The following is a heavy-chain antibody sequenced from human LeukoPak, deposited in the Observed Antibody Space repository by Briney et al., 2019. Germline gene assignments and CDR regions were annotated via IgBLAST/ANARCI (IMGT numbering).Heavy chain of an antibody. V-gene: IGHV3-21*01. J-gene: IGHJ1*01. CDR1: GFTFSSYS. Sequence: PGGSLRLSCAASGFTFSSYSMNWVRQAPGKGLEWVSSISSSSSYIYYADSVKGRFTISRDNAKNSLYLQMNSLRAEDTAVYYCARDPTSPGTFGSYFQHWGQGTLVTVSS. D-gene: IGHD3-16*01. CDR3: ARDPTSPGTFGSYFQH. CDR2: ISSSSSYI.